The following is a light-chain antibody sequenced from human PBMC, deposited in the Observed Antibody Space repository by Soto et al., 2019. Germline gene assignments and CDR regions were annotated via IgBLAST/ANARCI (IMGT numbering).Light chain of an antibody. CDR2: GVS. CDR3: QQYYSYPQT. Sequence: EIVLTQSPATLSLSPGEGASLSCRASQNISTYLAWYQQRPGQVPRLLIYGVSKRAPAIPPRFSGSGSGTDFTLSVSGLETEDFATYYCQQYYSYPQTFGQGTKVEIK. V-gene: IGKV3-11*01. J-gene: IGKJ1*01. CDR1: QNISTY.